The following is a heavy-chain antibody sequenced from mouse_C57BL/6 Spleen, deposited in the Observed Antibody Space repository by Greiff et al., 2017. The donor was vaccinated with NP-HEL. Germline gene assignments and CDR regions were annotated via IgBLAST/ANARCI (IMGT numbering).Heavy chain of an antibody. J-gene: IGHJ1*03. D-gene: IGHD1-1*01. CDR2: IYPRSGNT. CDR1: GYTFTSYG. CDR3: ARSLLRGYFEV. Sequence: QVQLKESGAELARPGASVKLSCKASGYTFTSYGISWVKQRTGQGLEWIGEIYPRSGNTYYNEKFKGKATLTADKSSSTAYMELRSLASEDSAVYFCARSLLRGYFEVWGTGTTVTVSS. V-gene: IGHV1-81*01.